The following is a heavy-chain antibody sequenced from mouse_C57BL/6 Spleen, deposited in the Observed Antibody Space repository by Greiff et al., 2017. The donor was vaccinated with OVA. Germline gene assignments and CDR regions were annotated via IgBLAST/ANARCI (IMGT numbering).Heavy chain of an antibody. V-gene: IGHV3-6*01. CDR2: ISYDGSN. D-gene: IGHD2-1*01. CDR3: ARVYYGNAMDY. CDR1: GYSITSGYY. J-gene: IGHJ4*01. Sequence: EVHLVESGPGLVKPSQSLSLTCSVTGYSITSGYYWNWIRQFPGNKLEWMGYISYDGSNNYNPSLKNRISITRETSKNQFFLKLNSVTTEDTATYYCARVYYGNAMDYWGQGTSVTVSS.